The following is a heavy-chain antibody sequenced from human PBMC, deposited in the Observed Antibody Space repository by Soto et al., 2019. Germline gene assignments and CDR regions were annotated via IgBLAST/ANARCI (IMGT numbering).Heavy chain of an antibody. J-gene: IGHJ5*02. CDR2: IIPIFGTA. CDR3: GSSYVGVVIMGNNWFDP. Sequence: QVQLVQSGAEVKKPGSSVKVSCKASGGTFSSYAISWVRQAPGQGLEWMGGIIPIFGTANYAQKFQGRVTITAXXCXSXXYRELVSLGSEDTAVYYCGSSYVGVVIMGNNWFDPWGQGTLVTVSS. CDR1: GGTFSSYA. D-gene: IGHD3-3*01. V-gene: IGHV1-69*12.